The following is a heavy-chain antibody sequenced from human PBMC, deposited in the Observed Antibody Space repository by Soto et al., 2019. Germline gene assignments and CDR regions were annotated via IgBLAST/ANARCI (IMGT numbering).Heavy chain of an antibody. J-gene: IGHJ4*02. CDR2: IKESGFA. V-gene: IGHV4-39*07. CDR3: ARGKSSGPLYYFDT. D-gene: IGHD6-19*01. Sequence: PSETLSLTCIVSGESISSSSYFWNWIRQPPGKGLEWIGEIKESGFATYNPSLKRRVTMSVDTANNQFSLKVTSVTAADTAVYYCARGKSSGPLYYFDTWGQGTLVTVSS. CDR1: GESISSSSYF.